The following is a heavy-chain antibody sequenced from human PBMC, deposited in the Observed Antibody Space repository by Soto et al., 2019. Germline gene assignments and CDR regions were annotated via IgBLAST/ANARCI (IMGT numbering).Heavy chain of an antibody. Sequence: SEILSLTCTVSGGSISSGNDYWSWIRQPPGQGLEWIGYIYTSGRTYYNPSLKNRVTISVDTSKNQFSLKLSSVTAADTAVYYCARSCSGGSCYFYFDYWGQGTLVTVSS. CDR3: ARSCSGGSCYFYFDY. CDR1: GGSISSGNDY. V-gene: IGHV4-30-4*01. CDR2: IYTSGRT. J-gene: IGHJ4*02. D-gene: IGHD2-15*01.